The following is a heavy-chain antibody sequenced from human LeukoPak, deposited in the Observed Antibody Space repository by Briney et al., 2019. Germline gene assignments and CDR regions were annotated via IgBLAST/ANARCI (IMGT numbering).Heavy chain of an antibody. CDR1: GCTISSGSNY. CDR3: ARDGPCAFDI. J-gene: IGHJ3*02. Sequence: SETLSLTCTVSGCTISSGSNYWSCLRQPAGKGLEWIGRIYTSGSTNYNPSLKSRDTISVDTSKNQFSLKLSAVTAADTAVYYWARDGPCAFDIWGQGTMVTVSS. CDR2: IYTSGST. V-gene: IGHV4-61*02.